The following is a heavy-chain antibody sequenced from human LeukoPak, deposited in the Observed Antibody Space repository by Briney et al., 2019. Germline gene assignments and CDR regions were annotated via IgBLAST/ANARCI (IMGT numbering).Heavy chain of an antibody. CDR1: GGSISSYY. Sequence: SETLSLTCTVSGGSISSYYWSWIRQPPGKGLEWTGYIYYSGSTNYNPSLKSRVTISVDTSKNQFSLRLSSATAADTAVYYCARVTGYMVEDYFDYWGQGTLVTVSS. V-gene: IGHV4-59*01. CDR3: ARVTGYMVEDYFDY. CDR2: IYYSGST. D-gene: IGHD6-13*01. J-gene: IGHJ4*02.